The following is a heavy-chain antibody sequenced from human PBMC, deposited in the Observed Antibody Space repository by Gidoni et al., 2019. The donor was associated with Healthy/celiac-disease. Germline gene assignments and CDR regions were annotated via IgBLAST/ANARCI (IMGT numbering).Heavy chain of an antibody. D-gene: IGHD4-17*01. CDR2: IWYDGSNK. J-gene: IGHJ4*02. CDR1: GFPFSRYG. V-gene: IGHV3-33*01. Sequence: QVQLVESGGGVVQPGRSLRLSCAASGFPFSRYGLHWVRQAPGKGLEWVAVIWYDGSNKYYADSVKGRFTISRDNSKNTLDLQMNSLRAEDTAVYYCARDDHYGDYTYGKSGFDYWGQGTLVTVSS. CDR3: ARDDHYGDYTYGKSGFDY.